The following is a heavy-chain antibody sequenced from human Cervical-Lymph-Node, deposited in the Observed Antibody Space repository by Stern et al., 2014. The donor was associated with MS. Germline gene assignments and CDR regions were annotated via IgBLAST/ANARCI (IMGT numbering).Heavy chain of an antibody. CDR3: ASFVVVTAAFDP. CDR2: IIPILGIA. J-gene: IGHJ5*02. V-gene: IGHV1-69*09. Sequence: VHLVESGAEVKKPGSSVKVSCKASGGTFSSYTISWVRQAPGQGLEWMGRIIPILGIANYAQKFQGRVTITEDKSTSTAYMELSSLRSEDTAVYYCASFVVVTAAFDPWGQGTLVTVSS. CDR1: GGTFSSYT. D-gene: IGHD2-21*02.